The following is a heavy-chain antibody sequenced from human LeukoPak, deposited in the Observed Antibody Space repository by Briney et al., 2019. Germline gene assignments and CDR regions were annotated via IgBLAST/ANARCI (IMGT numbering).Heavy chain of an antibody. CDR3: ARARGSYSFDY. V-gene: IGHV3-23*01. Sequence: QPGGSLRLSCAASGFTFSSYAMSWVRQAPGKGLEWVSAISGSGGSTYYADSVKGRFTISRDNSYNTVSLQMNSLRDEDTGVYYCARARGSYSFDYWGQGTLVTVSS. D-gene: IGHD1-26*01. J-gene: IGHJ4*02. CDR2: ISGSGGST. CDR1: GFTFSSYA.